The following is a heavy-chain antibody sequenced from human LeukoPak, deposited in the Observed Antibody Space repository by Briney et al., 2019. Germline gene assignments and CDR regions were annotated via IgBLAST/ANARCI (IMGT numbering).Heavy chain of an antibody. V-gene: IGHV3-23*01. CDR2: ISGSGGST. D-gene: IGHD6-13*01. Sequence: XGGSLRLSCAASGFTFSSYAMSGVSQAPGKGLEWVSAISGSGGSTYYADSVKGRFTISRDNSKNTLYLQMNSLRAEDTAVYYCAKDKILAGTLGYWGQGTLVTVSS. CDR3: AKDKILAGTLGY. J-gene: IGHJ4*02. CDR1: GFTFSSYA.